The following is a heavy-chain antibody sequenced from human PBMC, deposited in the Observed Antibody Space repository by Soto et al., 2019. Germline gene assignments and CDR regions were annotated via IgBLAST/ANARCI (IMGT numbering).Heavy chain of an antibody. CDR3: ARDPWGYYGMDV. V-gene: IGHV1-3*01. Sequence: ASVKGSCKASGYTLISYAMHWVRQAPGQRLEWMGWINAGNGNRKYSQKFQGRVTITRDTSASTAYMEPSSLRSEDTAVYYCARDPWGYYGMDVWGQGTTVTVSS. D-gene: IGHD3-16*01. CDR1: GYTLISYA. J-gene: IGHJ6*02. CDR2: INAGNGNR.